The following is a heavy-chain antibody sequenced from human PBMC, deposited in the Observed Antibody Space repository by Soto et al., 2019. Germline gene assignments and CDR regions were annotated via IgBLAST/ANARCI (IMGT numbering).Heavy chain of an antibody. CDR1: GFSSSPFW. CDR3: TGGSGWLQTD. CDR2: IKQDGSEE. Sequence: EVQLVESGGGLVQPGGSLRLSCADSGFSSSPFWMTWVRQAPGKGLEWVALIKQDGSEELYVDSVKGRFTISRDNAKNSVYLQMDSLRVEDTAVYYCTGGSGWLQTDRGQGTLVTVSS. D-gene: IGHD6-19*01. V-gene: IGHV3-7*04. J-gene: IGHJ4*02.